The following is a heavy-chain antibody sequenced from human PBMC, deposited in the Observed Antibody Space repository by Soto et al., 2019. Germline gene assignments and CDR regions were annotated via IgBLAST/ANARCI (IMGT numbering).Heavy chain of an antibody. CDR2: IVVGSGNT. D-gene: IGHD2-15*01. CDR3: AADSPKYCSGGSCSYYGMDV. V-gene: IGHV1-58*01. CDR1: GFTFTSSA. Sequence: ASVKVSCKASGFTFTSSAVQWVRQARGQRLEWIGWIVVGSGNTNYAQKFQERVTITRDMSTSTAYMELSSLRSEDTAVYYCAADSPKYCSGGSCSYYGMDVWGQGTTVTVSS. J-gene: IGHJ6*02.